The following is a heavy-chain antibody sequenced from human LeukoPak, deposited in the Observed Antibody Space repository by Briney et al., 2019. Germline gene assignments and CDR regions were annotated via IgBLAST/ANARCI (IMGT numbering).Heavy chain of an antibody. CDR3: AKETTSAWYATMVDY. CDR1: GFTVSSNY. V-gene: IGHV3-23*01. CDR2: ISGSGGST. J-gene: IGHJ4*02. Sequence: PGGSLRLSCAASGFTVSSNYMSWVRQAPGKGLEWVSAISGSGGSTYYADSMKGRFTISRDNSKNTLYLQMNSLRAEDTALYYCAKETTSAWYATMVDYWGQGTLVTVSS. D-gene: IGHD6-19*01.